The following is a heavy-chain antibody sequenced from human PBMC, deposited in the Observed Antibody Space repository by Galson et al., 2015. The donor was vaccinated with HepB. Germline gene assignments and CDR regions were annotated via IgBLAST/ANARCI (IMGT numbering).Heavy chain of an antibody. D-gene: IGHD4-17*01. J-gene: IGHJ4*02. CDR1: GYSFTSYW. Sequence: QSGAEVKKPGESLRISCKGSGYSFTSYWISWVRQMPGKGLEWMGRIDPSDSYTNYSPSFQGHVTISADKSISTAYLQWSSLKASDTAMYYCARRIPNDYGDYVFDYWGQGTLVTVSS. V-gene: IGHV5-10-1*01. CDR3: ARRIPNDYGDYVFDY. CDR2: IDPSDSYT.